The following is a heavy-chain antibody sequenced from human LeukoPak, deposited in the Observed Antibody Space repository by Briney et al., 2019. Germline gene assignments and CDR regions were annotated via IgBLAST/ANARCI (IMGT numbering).Heavy chain of an antibody. D-gene: IGHD4-17*01. CDR1: GFTFSNYA. V-gene: IGHV3-23*01. CDR3: AKLKTTVTTGFDY. Sequence: GGSLRLSCAASGFTFSNYAMNWVRQAPGKGLEWVSLKRRFSISRDNSKNTLYLKMNSLRAEDTALYYCAKLKTTVTTGFDYWGQGTLVIVSS. J-gene: IGHJ4*02.